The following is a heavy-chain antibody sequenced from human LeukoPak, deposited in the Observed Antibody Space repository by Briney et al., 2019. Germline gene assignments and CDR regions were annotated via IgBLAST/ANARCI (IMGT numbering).Heavy chain of an antibody. Sequence: GGSLRLSCAASGFTFSSYSMNWVRQAPGKGLEWVSSISSSSSYIYYADSVEGRFTISRDNAKNSLYLQMNSLRAEDTAVYYCARDDTIGRGRRRFDYWGQGTLVTVSS. V-gene: IGHV3-21*01. J-gene: IGHJ4*02. D-gene: IGHD3-9*01. CDR1: GFTFSSYS. CDR2: ISSSSSYI. CDR3: ARDDTIGRGRRRFDY.